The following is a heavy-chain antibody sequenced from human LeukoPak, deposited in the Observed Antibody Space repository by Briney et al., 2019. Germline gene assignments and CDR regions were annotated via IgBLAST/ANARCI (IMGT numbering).Heavy chain of an antibody. CDR2: LYYSGST. V-gene: IGHV4-39*07. D-gene: IGHD1-26*01. CDR3: ATLVRSGSYYWRWFDP. CDR1: GGSISSSSYY. Sequence: PSETPSLTCTVSGGSISSSSYYWGWIRQPPGKGLEWIGSLYYSGSTYYNPSLKSRVTISIDTSKNQFSLKLTSVTAADTAVFYCATLVRSGSYYWRWFDPWGQGTLVTVSS. J-gene: IGHJ5*02.